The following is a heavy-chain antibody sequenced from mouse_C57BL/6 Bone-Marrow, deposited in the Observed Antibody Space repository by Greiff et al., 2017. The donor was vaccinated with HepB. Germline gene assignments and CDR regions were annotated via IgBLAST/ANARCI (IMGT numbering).Heavy chain of an antibody. CDR3: ARLKDYGSSFPYAMDY. CDR2: IDPEDGET. V-gene: IGHV14-2*01. CDR1: GFNIKDYY. J-gene: IGHJ4*01. Sequence: VQLKESGAELVKPGASVKLSCTASGFNIKDYYMHWVKQRTEQGLEWIGRIDPEDGETKYAPKFQGKATITADTSSNTAYLQLSSLTSEDTAVYYCARLKDYGSSFPYAMDYWGQGTSVTVSS. D-gene: IGHD1-1*01.